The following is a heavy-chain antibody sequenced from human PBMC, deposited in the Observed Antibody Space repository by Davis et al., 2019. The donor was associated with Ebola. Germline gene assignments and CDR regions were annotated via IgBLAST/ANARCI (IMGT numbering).Heavy chain of an antibody. Sequence: SVKVSCRASGGTFSSYGISWVRQAPGQGPDWMGGIIPVFGIPKYAQKFQGRVTITADESTSTAYIELSSLRSEDTAMYYCARDRYSDGSGYFFEQSHWGQGTLVTVSS. V-gene: IGHV1-69*13. D-gene: IGHD3-22*01. CDR2: IIPVFGIP. CDR1: GGTFSSYG. CDR3: ARDRYSDGSGYFFEQSH. J-gene: IGHJ4*02.